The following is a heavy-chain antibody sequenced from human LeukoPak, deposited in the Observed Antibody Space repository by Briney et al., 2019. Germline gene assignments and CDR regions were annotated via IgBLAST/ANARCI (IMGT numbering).Heavy chain of an antibody. CDR2: ISVSGGST. CDR1: GFTFSKYA. CDR3: AKSNYFDSGGYYFFDY. D-gene: IGHD3-22*01. V-gene: IGHV3-23*01. J-gene: IGHJ4*02. Sequence: GGSLRLSCAASGFTFSKYAMTWVRRAPGKGLEWVSGISVSGGSTNYADSVKGRFTISRDNSKNTLYLQMNSLRAEDTAVHYCAKSNYFDSGGYYFFDYWGQGTLVTVSS.